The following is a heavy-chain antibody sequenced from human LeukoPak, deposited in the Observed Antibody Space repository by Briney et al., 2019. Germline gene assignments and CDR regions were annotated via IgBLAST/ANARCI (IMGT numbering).Heavy chain of an antibody. CDR2: INPKSGGR. CDR3: ATGERLVPAAMWFDY. Sequence: GASVKVSCKASGYTFTDYYMHWVRQAPGQGLEWMGWINPKSGGRSYAQRFQGRVTMTRDTSISTAYMEVSRLRSDDTAVYYCATGERLVPAAMWFDYWGQGTLVTVSS. CDR1: GYTFTDYY. J-gene: IGHJ4*02. V-gene: IGHV1-2*02. D-gene: IGHD2-2*01.